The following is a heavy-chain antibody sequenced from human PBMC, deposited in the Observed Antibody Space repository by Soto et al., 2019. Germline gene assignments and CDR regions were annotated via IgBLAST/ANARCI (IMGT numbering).Heavy chain of an antibody. Sequence: SETLSLTCAVYGGSFSGYYWSWIRQPPGKGLEWIGEINHSGSTNYNPSLKSRVTISVDTSKNQFSLKLSSVTAADTAVYYCARDSGSSPSYGMDVWGQGTTVTVSS. CDR3: ARDSGSSPSYGMDV. V-gene: IGHV4-34*01. CDR1: GGSFSGYY. J-gene: IGHJ6*02. CDR2: INHSGST. D-gene: IGHD3-10*01.